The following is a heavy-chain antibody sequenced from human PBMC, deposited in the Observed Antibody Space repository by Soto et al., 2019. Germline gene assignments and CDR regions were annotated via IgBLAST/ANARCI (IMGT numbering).Heavy chain of an antibody. CDR2: IIPIFGTA. J-gene: IGHJ4*02. D-gene: IGHD3-22*01. V-gene: IGHV1-69*13. Sequence: ASVKVSCKASGGTFSSYAISWVRQAPGQGLEWMGGIIPIFGTANYAQKFQGRVTITADESTSTAYMELSSLRSEDTAVYYCASVYYYDSSGYPPGPYWGQGTLVTVSS. CDR1: GGTFSSYA. CDR3: ASVYYYDSSGYPPGPY.